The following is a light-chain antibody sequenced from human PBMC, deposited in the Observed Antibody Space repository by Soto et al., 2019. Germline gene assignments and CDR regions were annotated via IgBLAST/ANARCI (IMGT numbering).Light chain of an antibody. Sequence: EIVMTQSPATLSVSPGERATLSCRASQSVSSNLAWYQQKPGQAPRLLIYGASTRATGIPARFSGSGSGTEFTVCISRLQSEDFAVYYCQQYNNWPYTFGQGNQLEIK. CDR1: QSVSSN. J-gene: IGKJ2*01. CDR3: QQYNNWPYT. V-gene: IGKV3-15*01. CDR2: GAS.